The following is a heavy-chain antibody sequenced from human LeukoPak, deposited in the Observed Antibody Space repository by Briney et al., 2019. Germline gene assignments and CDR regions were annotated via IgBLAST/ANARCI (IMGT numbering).Heavy chain of an antibody. CDR1: GGSIGSSSYY. V-gene: IGHV4-39*01. CDR2: IYYSGST. Sequence: PSETLSLTCTVSGGSIGSSSYYWGWIRQPPGKGLEWIGSIYYSGSTYYNPSLKSRVTISVDTSKNQFSLKLSSVTAADTAVYYCARQGSGSSPPYFDYWGQGTLVTVSS. D-gene: IGHD6-13*01. J-gene: IGHJ4*02. CDR3: ARQGSGSSPPYFDY.